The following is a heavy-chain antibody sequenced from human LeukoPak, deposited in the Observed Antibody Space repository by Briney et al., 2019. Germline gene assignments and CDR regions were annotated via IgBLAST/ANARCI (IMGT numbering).Heavy chain of an antibody. CDR3: ARDGALRFGEFRRRWWFDP. D-gene: IGHD3-10*01. CDR2: IKHSGST. CDR1: GGSFSGYY. Sequence: SETLSLTCAVYGGSFSGYYWSWIRQPPGKGLEWIGEIKHSGSTNYNPSLKSRVTISVDTSKNQFSLKLSSVTAADTAVYYCARDGALRFGEFRRRWWFDPWGQGTLVTVSS. V-gene: IGHV4-34*01. J-gene: IGHJ5*02.